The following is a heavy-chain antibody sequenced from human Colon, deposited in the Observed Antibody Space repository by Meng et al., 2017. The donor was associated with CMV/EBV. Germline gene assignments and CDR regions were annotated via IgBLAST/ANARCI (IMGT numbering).Heavy chain of an antibody. V-gene: IGHV1-18*01. CDR3: ARGPRQGAFDI. Sequence: ASVKVSCKASGYMFISYGITWVRQAPGQGLEWVGWISAYDGNAGNTKYAQKLQGRVTMTTDTSTSTAYMELRSLRSDDTAVYYCARGPRQGAFDIWGQGTMVTVSS. CDR2: ISAYDGNAGNT. CDR1: GYMFISYG. J-gene: IGHJ3*02.